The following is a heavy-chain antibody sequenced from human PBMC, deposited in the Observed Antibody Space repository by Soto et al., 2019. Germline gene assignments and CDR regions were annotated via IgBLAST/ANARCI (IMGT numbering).Heavy chain of an antibody. D-gene: IGHD2-8*01. CDR2: INAGNGNT. Sequence: ASVKVSCKASGYTFTNYAIHWVRQAPGQRLEWMGWINAGNGNTKYSQKFQGRVTITRDTSASTAYMELSSLRSEDTAVYYCARGPPVRALKTYYKYYLDVWDKGTSVTVS. CDR3: ARGPPVRALKTYYKYYLDV. V-gene: IGHV1-3*01. CDR1: GYTFTNYA. J-gene: IGHJ6*03.